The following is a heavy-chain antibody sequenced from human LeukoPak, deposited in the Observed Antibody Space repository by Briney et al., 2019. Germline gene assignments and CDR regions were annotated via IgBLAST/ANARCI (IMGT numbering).Heavy chain of an antibody. Sequence: SETLSLTCAVSGGSVLTTNWWSRVRQPPGKGLEWIGEVHLSGTSNYNPSLKSRVSMSIDKSKNQLSLKLTSVTAVDTAMYYCARESGAFSPFGFWGQGTLVTVSS. CDR2: VHLSGTS. CDR3: ARESGAFSPFGF. CDR1: GGSVLTTNW. J-gene: IGHJ4*02. D-gene: IGHD1-26*01. V-gene: IGHV4-4*02.